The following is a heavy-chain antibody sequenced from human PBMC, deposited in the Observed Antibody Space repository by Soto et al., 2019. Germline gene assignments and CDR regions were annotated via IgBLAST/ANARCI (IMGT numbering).Heavy chain of an antibody. CDR2: IYSSGST. CDR3: ARLSRALYGLYDFDY. J-gene: IGHJ4*02. Sequence: QLQLQESGPGLVKPSETLSLTCTVSGGSISSSSYYWGWIRQPPGKGLEWIGIIYSSGSTYYNPSHKSRVTISVDTSKNQFSLQLSSVTAADTAVYYCARLSRALYGLYDFDYWGQGTLVTVSS. CDR1: GGSISSSSYY. D-gene: IGHD3-10*01. V-gene: IGHV4-39*01.